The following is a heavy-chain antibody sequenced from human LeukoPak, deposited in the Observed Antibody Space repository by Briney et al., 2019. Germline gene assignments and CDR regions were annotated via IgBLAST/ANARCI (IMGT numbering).Heavy chain of an antibody. CDR2: IRQDGSVQ. J-gene: IGHJ3*02. Sequence: GGSLRLSCAASGFTFSSYWMSWVRQAPGKGLEWVANIRQDGSVQNYVDSVKGRFAISRDNPKNSVYLQMSSLRAEDTAVYYCAREIIPTPDTFDIWGQGTVVTVSS. CDR3: AREIIPTPDTFDI. CDR1: GFTFSSYW. V-gene: IGHV3-7*01. D-gene: IGHD2-15*01.